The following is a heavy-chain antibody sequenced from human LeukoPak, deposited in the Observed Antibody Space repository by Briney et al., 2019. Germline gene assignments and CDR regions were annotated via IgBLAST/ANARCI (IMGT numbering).Heavy chain of an antibody. D-gene: IGHD3-22*01. J-gene: IGHJ4*02. CDR2: ITGSGGTT. V-gene: IGHV3-23*01. Sequence: GGSLRLSCAAPGFTFSSYTMSWVRQAPGKGLEWVAAITGSGGTTYYADSVKGRFTISRDNSRNTLYLQMNSLRAEDTAVYYCANKHYDSSGYYYPFDYWGQGTLVTVSS. CDR3: ANKHYDSSGYYYPFDY. CDR1: GFTFSSYT.